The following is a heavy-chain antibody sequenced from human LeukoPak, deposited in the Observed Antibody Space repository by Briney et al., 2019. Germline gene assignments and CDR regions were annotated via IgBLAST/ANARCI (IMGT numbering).Heavy chain of an antibody. CDR3: AKPVSAAQTQFDY. V-gene: IGHV3-30*18. CDR1: GFTFSSYG. D-gene: IGHD6-13*01. CDR2: ISYDGSNK. J-gene: IGHJ4*02. Sequence: GGSLRLSCAASGFTFSSYGMHWVRQAPGKGLEWVAVISYDGSNKYYADSVKGRFTISRDNSKNTLYLQMNSLRAEDTAVHYCAKPVSAAQTQFDYWGQGTLVTVSS.